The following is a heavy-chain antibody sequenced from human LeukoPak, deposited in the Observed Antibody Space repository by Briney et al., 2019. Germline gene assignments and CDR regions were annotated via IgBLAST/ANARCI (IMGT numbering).Heavy chain of an antibody. CDR2: ISGSGGST. Sequence: GGSLRLSCAASGFTFSSYAMSWVRQAPGKGLEWVSAISGSGGSTYYADSVKGRFTVSRDNTNNTLFLQMNSLRAEDTALYYCARDWGSSRTNDYWGQGILVTVSS. D-gene: IGHD3-16*01. V-gene: IGHV3-23*01. J-gene: IGHJ4*02. CDR3: ARDWGSSRTNDY. CDR1: GFTFSSYA.